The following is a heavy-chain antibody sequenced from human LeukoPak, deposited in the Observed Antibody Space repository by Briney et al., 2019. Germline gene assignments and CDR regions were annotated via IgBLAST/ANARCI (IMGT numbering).Heavy chain of an antibody. V-gene: IGHV3-21*01. J-gene: IGHJ3*02. CDR1: GFTVSSNY. Sequence: GGSLRLSCAASGFTVSSNYMSWVRQAPGKGLEWVSSISSSSSYIYYADSVKGRFTISRDNAKNSLYLQMNSLRAEDTAVYYCARSGSYGAFDIWGQGTMVTVSS. D-gene: IGHD1-26*01. CDR3: ARSGSYGAFDI. CDR2: ISSSSSYI.